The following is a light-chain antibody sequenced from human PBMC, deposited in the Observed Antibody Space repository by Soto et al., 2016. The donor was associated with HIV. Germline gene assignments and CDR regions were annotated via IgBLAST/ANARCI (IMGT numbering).Light chain of an antibody. J-gene: IGLJ1*01. CDR1: SLTNYY. V-gene: IGLV3-19*01. Sequence: SSELTQDPAVSVALGQTVKIRCQGDSLTNYYASWYQQKPGQAPILVIYDRIIRPSGVPDRFSGSSSGDMASLIITGAQADDEADYYCHSRDKSGNHHVFGSGTKVTVL. CDR2: DRI. CDR3: HSRDKSGNHHV.